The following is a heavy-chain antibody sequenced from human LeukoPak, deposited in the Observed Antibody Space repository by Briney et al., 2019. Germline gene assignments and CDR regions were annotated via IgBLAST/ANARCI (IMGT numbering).Heavy chain of an antibody. V-gene: IGHV3-66*02. CDR3: ARDRREGYKGYYFDY. CDR1: GFTVSSNY. CDR2: IYSGGST. D-gene: IGHD5-24*01. J-gene: IGHJ4*02. Sequence: GGSLRLSCAASGFTVSSNYMSWVRQAPGKGLEWVSVIYSGGSTYYADSVKGRFTISRDNSKNTLYLQMNSLRAEDTAVYYCARDRREGYKGYYFDYWGQGTLVTVSS.